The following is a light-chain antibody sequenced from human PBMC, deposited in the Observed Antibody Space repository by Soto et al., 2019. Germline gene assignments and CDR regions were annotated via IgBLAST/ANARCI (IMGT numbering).Light chain of an antibody. CDR2: GAS. V-gene: IGKV3-20*01. J-gene: IGKJ2*01. CDR3: QQYGTSPQT. CDR1: QSVISSY. Sequence: EIVLPQSPGTLSLSPGEIATLCVSASQSVISSYLAWYQQKPGQAPRLLIHGASSRATAIPDRFGGRGSGTDFTLTISRLEPEDFAMYYCQQYGTSPQTFGQGTKVDIK.